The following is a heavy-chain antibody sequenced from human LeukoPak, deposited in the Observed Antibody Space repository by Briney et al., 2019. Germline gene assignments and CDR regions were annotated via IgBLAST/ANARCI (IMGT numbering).Heavy chain of an antibody. CDR1: GFTFSNYA. CDR2: ISYEGSVT. J-gene: IGHJ6*04. CDR3: VRDRAPWGGALGGAKGMDV. D-gene: IGHD3-10*01. Sequence: GGSLRLSCAASGFTFSNYALHWVRQPPGKGLEWAAVISYEGSVTYYADSVKGRFTISRDNSKNTLDLQMNSLRVEDTAVYYCVRDRAPWGGALGGAKGMDVWGEGTTVTVSS. V-gene: IGHV3-30*04.